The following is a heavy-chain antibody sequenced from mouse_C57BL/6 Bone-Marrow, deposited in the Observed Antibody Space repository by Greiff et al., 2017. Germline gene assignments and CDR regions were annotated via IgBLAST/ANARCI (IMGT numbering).Heavy chain of an antibody. CDR2: ISSGSSTI. D-gene: IGHD1-1*01. Sequence: EVMLVESGGGLVKPGGSLKLSCAASGFTFSDYGMHWVRQAPEKGLEWVAYISSGSSTIYYADTVKGRFTISSDNDKHTLFLQMTSRRSEDTAMYYCARGGYYYGSSLAYWGQGTLVTVSA. CDR3: ARGGYYYGSSLAY. J-gene: IGHJ3*01. V-gene: IGHV5-17*01. CDR1: GFTFSDYG.